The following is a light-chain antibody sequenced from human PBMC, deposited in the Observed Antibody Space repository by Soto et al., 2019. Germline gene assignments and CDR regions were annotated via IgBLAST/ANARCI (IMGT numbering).Light chain of an antibody. CDR3: MQGTHWPLT. Sequence: DVVMTQSPLSLPVTLGQPASISCRSSQSLVYSDGNTYLNWFQQRPGQSPRRLICKVSNRDSGVPDRFSGSGSGTDFTLKISRVEAEDVGIYYCMQGTHWPLTFGGGTKVDSK. V-gene: IGKV2-30*01. J-gene: IGKJ4*01. CDR1: QSLVYSDGNTY. CDR2: KVS.